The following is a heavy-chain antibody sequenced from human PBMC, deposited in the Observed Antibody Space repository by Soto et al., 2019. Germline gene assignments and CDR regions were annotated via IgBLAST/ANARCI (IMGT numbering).Heavy chain of an antibody. CDR1: GYTFTSYG. J-gene: IGHJ6*02. D-gene: IGHD6-13*01. CDR3: ARDHPFSSSWPQYYYYGMDV. CDR2: ISAYNGNT. V-gene: IGHV1-18*01. Sequence: QVQLVQSGAEVKKPGASVKVSCKASGYTFTSYGISWVRQAPGQGLEWMGWISAYNGNTNYAQKLQGRVTMTTDTSTSTAYMELRSLRSDDTAVYYCARDHPFSSSWPQYYYYGMDVWGQGTTVTVSS.